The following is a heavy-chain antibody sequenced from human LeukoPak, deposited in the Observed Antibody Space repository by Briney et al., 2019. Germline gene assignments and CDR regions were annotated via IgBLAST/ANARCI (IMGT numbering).Heavy chain of an antibody. CDR1: GFTFSSYA. CDR3: AKNSGRGVTTSPYYYYMDV. D-gene: IGHD4-17*01. V-gene: IGHV3-23*01. Sequence: SGGSLRLSCAASGFTFSSYAMSWVRQAPGKGLEWASFISAGGSTYYADSVKGRFTISRDNSKNTLYLQMNSLTAEDTAAYYCAKNSGRGVTTSPYYYYMDVWGKGTTVTVSS. CDR2: ISAGGST. J-gene: IGHJ6*03.